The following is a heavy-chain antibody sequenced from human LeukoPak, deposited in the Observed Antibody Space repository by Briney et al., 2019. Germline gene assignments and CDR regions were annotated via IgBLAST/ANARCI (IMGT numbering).Heavy chain of an antibody. CDR1: KFTFSHYG. CDR2: ISSDGSIK. J-gene: IGHJ4*02. Sequence: GGSLRLSCTASKFTFSHYGMQWVRQAPGKGLEWVAVISSDGSIKVYADSVKGRFTISRDNSKNTLYLQMNSLRAEDTAVYYCARGGGSWKPNPRYYFDYWGQGTLVTVSS. D-gene: IGHD2-15*01. V-gene: IGHV3-30*03. CDR3: ARGGGSWKPNPRYYFDY.